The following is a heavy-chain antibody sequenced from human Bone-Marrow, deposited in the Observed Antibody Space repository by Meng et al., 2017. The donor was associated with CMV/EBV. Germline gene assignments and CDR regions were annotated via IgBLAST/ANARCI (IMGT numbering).Heavy chain of an antibody. CDR1: GGSISSYY. CDR3: ASELGGGDYAY. V-gene: IGHV4-4*07. D-gene: IGHD4-17*01. Sequence: QVQLRGAGPGLAKPCGTLALTCPVSGGSISSYYWSWIRQPAGKGLEWIGRIYTSGSTNYNPSLKSRVTMSVDTSKNQFSLKLSSVTAADTAVYYCASELGGGDYAYWGQGTLVTVSS. CDR2: IYTSGST. J-gene: IGHJ4*02.